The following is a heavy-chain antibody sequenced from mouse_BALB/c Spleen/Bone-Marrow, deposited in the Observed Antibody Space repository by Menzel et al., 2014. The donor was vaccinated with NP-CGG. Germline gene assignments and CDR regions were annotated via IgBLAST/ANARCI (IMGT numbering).Heavy chain of an antibody. D-gene: IGHD1-1*01. CDR2: INPDSSTI. J-gene: IGHJ3*01. CDR3: ARLSYYGRFAY. CDR1: GFDFXRYW. V-gene: IGHV4-1*02. Sequence: EXKXLESGGGLVQPGGSLKLSCAASGFDFXRYWMSWVRQAPGKGLEWIGEINPDSSTINYTPSLKDKFIISRDNAKNTLYLQMSKVRSEDTALXYCARLSYYGRFAYWGQGTLVTVSA.